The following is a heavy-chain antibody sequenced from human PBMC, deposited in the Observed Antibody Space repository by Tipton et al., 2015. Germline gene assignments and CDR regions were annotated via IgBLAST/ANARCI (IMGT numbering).Heavy chain of an antibody. V-gene: IGHV4-59*01. CDR1: GDSMSRYF. D-gene: IGHD3-3*01. J-gene: IGHJ6*02. CDR2: VYFNGNT. CDR3: ARDGSDSEGYYYYGVDV. Sequence: TLSLTCSVPGDSMSRYFWHWVRQSPGKGLEWLGCVYFNGNTYHNPSLKSRVTISLDTSKKQFSLSLTSVTAADSAVYYCARDGSDSEGYYYYGVDVCGHGISVTVSS.